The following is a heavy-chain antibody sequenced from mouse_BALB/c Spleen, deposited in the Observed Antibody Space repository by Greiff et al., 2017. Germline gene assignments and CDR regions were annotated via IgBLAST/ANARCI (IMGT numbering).Heavy chain of an antibody. D-gene: IGHD3-1*01. CDR3: ASAARAFAY. CDR1: GYAFTNYL. CDR2: INPGSGGT. Sequence: VQLQQSGAELVRPGTSVKVSCKASGYAFTNYLIEWVKQRPGQGLEWIGVINPGSGGTNYNEKFKGKATLTADKSSSTAYMQLSSLTSDDSAVYFCASAARAFAYWGQGTLVTVSA. J-gene: IGHJ3*01. V-gene: IGHV1-54*01.